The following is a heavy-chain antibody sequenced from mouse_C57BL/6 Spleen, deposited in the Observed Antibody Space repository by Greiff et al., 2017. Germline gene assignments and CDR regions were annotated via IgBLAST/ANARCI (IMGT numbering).Heavy chain of an antibody. J-gene: IGHJ4*01. V-gene: IGHV3-6*01. Sequence: QSGPGLVKPSQSLSLTCSVTGYSITSGYYWNWIRQFPGNKLEWMGYISYDGSNNYNPSLKNRISITRDTSKNQFFLKLNSVTTEDTATYYCARVHGSSYNYAMDYWGQGTSVTVSS. D-gene: IGHD1-1*01. CDR1: GYSITSGYY. CDR3: ARVHGSSYNYAMDY. CDR2: ISYDGSN.